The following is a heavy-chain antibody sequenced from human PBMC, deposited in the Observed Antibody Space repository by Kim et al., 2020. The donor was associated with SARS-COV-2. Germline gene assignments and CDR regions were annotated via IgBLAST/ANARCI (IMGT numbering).Heavy chain of an antibody. V-gene: IGHV1-3*01. CDR2: ITPGGDT. Sequence: ASVKVSCKASGYTFTNYRVHWVRQAPGQRFEWMGRITPGGDTKYSQKFQDRVTITSDTSASTTSLEVSSLGSEDTAIYYCAKGAETSIPGAFDYWGRG. D-gene: IGHD2-21*01. J-gene: IGHJ4*02. CDR3: AKGAETSIPGAFDY. CDR1: GYTFTNYR.